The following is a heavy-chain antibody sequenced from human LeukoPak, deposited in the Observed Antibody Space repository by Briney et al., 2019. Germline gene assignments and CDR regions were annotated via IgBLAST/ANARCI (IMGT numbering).Heavy chain of an antibody. J-gene: IGHJ4*02. V-gene: IGHV4-61*08. CDR3: ASASGESSSWELDY. CDR2: IYTSGST. D-gene: IGHD6-13*01. Sequence: PSETLSLTCTVSGGSISSGEYYWSWIRQPPGKGLEWIGYIYTSGSTNYNPSLKSRVTISVDTSKNQFSLKLSSVTAADTAVYYCASASGESSSWELDYWGQGTLVTVSS. CDR1: GGSISSGEYY.